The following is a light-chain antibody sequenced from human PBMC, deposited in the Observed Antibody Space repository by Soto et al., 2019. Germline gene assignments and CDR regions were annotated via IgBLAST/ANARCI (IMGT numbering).Light chain of an antibody. CDR2: DAS. J-gene: IGKJ2*01. CDR3: QQRSNSYT. Sequence: EVVWTESPATLSLTPGERATLSCRASQSVSSYLAWYQQKPGQAPRLLIYDASNRATGIPARFSGSGSGTDFTLTISSLEPEDFAVYYCQQRSNSYTFGQGTKLEIK. CDR1: QSVSSY. V-gene: IGKV3-11*01.